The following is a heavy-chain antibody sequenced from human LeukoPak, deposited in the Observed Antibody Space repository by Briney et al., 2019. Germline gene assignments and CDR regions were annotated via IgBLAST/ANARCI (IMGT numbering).Heavy chain of an antibody. CDR3: ARDRTSGYNWFDP. D-gene: IGHD3-22*01. CDR1: GYTFTGDY. Sequence: GASVKVSCKASGYTFTGDYMHWVRQAPGQGLEWMGWINPNSGDTNYAQKFQGRVTMTRDTSISTAYMELSRLTSDDTAMYYCARDRTSGYNWFDPWGQGTLVTVSS. J-gene: IGHJ5*02. V-gene: IGHV1-2*02. CDR2: INPNSGDT.